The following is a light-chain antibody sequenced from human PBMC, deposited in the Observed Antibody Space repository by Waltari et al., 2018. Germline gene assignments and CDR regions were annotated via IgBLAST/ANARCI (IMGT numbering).Light chain of an antibody. J-gene: IGKJ2*01. CDR2: KAS. V-gene: IGKV1-5*03. Sequence: DIQMTQSPSTLSASVGDRVTITCRASQSISNWLAWYQQKPGKAPKLLIYKASSLESGVPSRFSGSGSGTEFTLTISSLQPDDFATYFCQQYETMGTFGQGTKLETK. CDR1: QSISNW. CDR3: QQYETMGT.